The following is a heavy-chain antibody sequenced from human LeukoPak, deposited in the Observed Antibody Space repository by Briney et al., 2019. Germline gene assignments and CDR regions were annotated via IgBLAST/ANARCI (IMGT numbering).Heavy chain of an antibody. Sequence: SETLSLTCTVSGGSISSYYWSWIRQPPGKGLEWIGYIYYSGSTNYNPSLKSRVTISVDTSKNQFSLKLSSVTAADTAVYYCARTPSGHYDILTGYEYYFDYWGQGTLVTVSS. CDR2: IYYSGST. V-gene: IGHV4-59*01. D-gene: IGHD3-9*01. CDR1: GGSISSYY. CDR3: ARTPSGHYDILTGYEYYFDY. J-gene: IGHJ4*02.